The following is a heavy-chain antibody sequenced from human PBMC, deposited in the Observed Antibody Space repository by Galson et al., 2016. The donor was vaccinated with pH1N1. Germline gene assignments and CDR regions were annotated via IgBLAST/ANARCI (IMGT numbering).Heavy chain of an antibody. V-gene: IGHV1-69*13. CDR1: GGTFSSFG. CDR2: IIGMFAKT. D-gene: IGHD2-21*02. J-gene: IGHJ4*01. Sequence: SVKVSCKASGGTFSSFGISWVRQAPGQGLEWMGGIIGMFAKTNYAQKFQGRVTITADELTSTAYMDLSSQTSEDTAVYYCARSPGYMVTALDNWGHGTLVTVSS. CDR3: ARSPGYMVTALDN.